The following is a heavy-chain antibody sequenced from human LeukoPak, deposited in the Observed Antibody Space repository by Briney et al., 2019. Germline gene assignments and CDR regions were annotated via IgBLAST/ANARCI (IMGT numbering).Heavy chain of an antibody. CDR1: GGSISSYY. CDR2: IYYSGST. Sequence: SETLSLTCTVSGGSISSYYWSWIRQPPGKGLEWIGYIYYSGSTNYNPSLKSRVTISVDTSKNQFSLKLSSVTAADTAVYYCARTYYYGSGVDYWGQGTLITVSS. J-gene: IGHJ4*02. V-gene: IGHV4-59*08. CDR3: ARTYYYGSGVDY. D-gene: IGHD3-10*01.